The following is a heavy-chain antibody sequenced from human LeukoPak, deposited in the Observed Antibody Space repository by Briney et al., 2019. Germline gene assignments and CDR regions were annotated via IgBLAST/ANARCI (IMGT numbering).Heavy chain of an antibody. V-gene: IGHV1-2*02. Sequence: ASVKVSCKASGYAFTGYYIHWVRQAPGQGLEWMGWMNPNSGGKNYAQQFQGRVTMTRDTSIGTAYMELSSLRSDDTAVYYCARLLTFFGDYVMDVWGQGTTVTVSS. D-gene: IGHD3-3*01. CDR2: MNPNSGGK. CDR3: ARLLTFFGDYVMDV. J-gene: IGHJ6*02. CDR1: GYAFTGYY.